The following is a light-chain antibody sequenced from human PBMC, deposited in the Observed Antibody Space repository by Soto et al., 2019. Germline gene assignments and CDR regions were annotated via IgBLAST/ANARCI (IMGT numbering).Light chain of an antibody. J-gene: IGKJ4*01. CDR1: QSVSNY. Sequence: EIVLTQSPATLSLSPGERATLSCRASQSVSNYLAWYQQKPGQAPRLLIYDASNRATGIPARFSGSGSGTDFTLTISTLEPDDFAVYYCQQHINRPPFGGGPKVEIK. CDR3: QQHINRPP. V-gene: IGKV3-11*01. CDR2: DAS.